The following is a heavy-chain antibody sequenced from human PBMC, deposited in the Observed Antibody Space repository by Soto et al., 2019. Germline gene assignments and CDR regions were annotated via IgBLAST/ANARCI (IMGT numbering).Heavy chain of an antibody. V-gene: IGHV4-30-2*01. D-gene: IGHD5-18*01. Sequence: PSETLSLTCSVSGGSISSGGFSWSWIRQPPGKGLEWIGYIYYGGSTYYNPSLKSRVTMSVDRSKNQFPLELGSVTAADTAVYYCARYSFGFAYWGRGXLVTVSS. CDR3: ARYSFGFAY. CDR1: GGSISSGGFS. CDR2: IYYGGST. J-gene: IGHJ4*02.